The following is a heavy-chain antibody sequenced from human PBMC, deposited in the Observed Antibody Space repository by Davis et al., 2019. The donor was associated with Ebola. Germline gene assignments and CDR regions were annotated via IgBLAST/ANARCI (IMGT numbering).Heavy chain of an antibody. Sequence: GESLKISCAASGFTFSSYAMHWVRQAPGQGLEWMGIINPSGGSTSYAQKFQGRVTMTRDTSTSTVYMELSSLRSEDTAVYYCARDLRRSYYYYGMDVWGQGTTVTVSS. D-gene: IGHD6-25*01. J-gene: IGHJ6*02. V-gene: IGHV1-46*01. CDR3: ARDLRRSYYYYGMDV. CDR2: INPSGGST. CDR1: GFTFSSYA.